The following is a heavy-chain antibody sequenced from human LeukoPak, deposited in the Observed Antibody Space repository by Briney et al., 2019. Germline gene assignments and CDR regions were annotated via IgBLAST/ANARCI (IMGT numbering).Heavy chain of an antibody. J-gene: IGHJ4*02. CDR2: IKSKTDGVTT. V-gene: IGHV3-15*01. D-gene: IGHD4-17*01. CDR1: GFTFSNAW. Sequence: GGSLRLSCAASGFTFSNAWMSWVRQAPGKGLEWVGRIKSKTDGVTTDYAAPVKGRFTISRDDSKNTLYLQMNSLKTEDTAVYYCTTDPTVTTVDYWGQGTLVTVSS. CDR3: TTDPTVTTVDY.